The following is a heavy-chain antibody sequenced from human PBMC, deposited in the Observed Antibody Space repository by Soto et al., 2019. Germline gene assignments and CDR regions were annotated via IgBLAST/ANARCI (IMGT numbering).Heavy chain of an antibody. V-gene: IGHV4-59*07. CDR1: GVPITTFY. J-gene: IGHJ6*02. Sequence: QVQLQESGPALVRPSDSLSLMCSVSGVPITTFYWSWIRQAPGKGLEYIGYIYYGGSTHYNPALKSRVTISVDTTKNDFSLNLRSVTAADTAAYYCARGQLLHYQYGLDVWGQGTTVIV. D-gene: IGHD3-10*01. CDR3: ARGQLLHYQYGLDV. CDR2: IYYGGST.